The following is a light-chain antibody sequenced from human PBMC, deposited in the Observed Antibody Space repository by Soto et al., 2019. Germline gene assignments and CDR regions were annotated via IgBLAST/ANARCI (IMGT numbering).Light chain of an antibody. V-gene: IGKV1-33*01. CDR3: QQYDNVLVT. CDR1: QDISNY. Sequence: DIQMTQSPSSLSASVGDRVTITCQASQDISNYLSWYQQKQGKAPRLLIYDASDLETGVPSRFSGSGSGTDFTFTISSLQPEDIATYYCQQYDNVLVTFGGGTKVEIK. CDR2: DAS. J-gene: IGKJ4*01.